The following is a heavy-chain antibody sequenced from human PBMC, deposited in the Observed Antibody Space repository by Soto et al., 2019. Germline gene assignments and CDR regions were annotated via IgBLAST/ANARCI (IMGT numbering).Heavy chain of an antibody. Sequence: ASVKVSCKASGYTFTSYGISWVRQAPGQGLEWMGWISAYNGNTNYAQKRQGRDTMTTDTTTSTAYMELRSLRSDDTAVYYCARVFPAYDFWSGYYPYYYYYGMDVWGQGTTVTVSS. D-gene: IGHD3-3*01. CDR3: ARVFPAYDFWSGYYPYYYYYGMDV. CDR2: ISAYNGNT. V-gene: IGHV1-18*04. J-gene: IGHJ6*02. CDR1: GYTFTSYG.